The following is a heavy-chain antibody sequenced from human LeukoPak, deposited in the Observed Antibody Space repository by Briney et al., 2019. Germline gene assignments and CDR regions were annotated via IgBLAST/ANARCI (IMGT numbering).Heavy chain of an antibody. D-gene: IGHD3-9*01. V-gene: IGHV1-18*01. J-gene: IGHJ5*02. CDR3: ARGYDILTGTGWFDP. CDR2: ISAYNGNT. CDR1: GYTFTSYG. Sequence: GASVKVSCKASGYTFTSYGISWVRQAPGQGLEWMGWISAYNGNTNYAQKLQGRVTMTTDTSTSTAYLELRSVRSDDTAVYYCARGYDILTGTGWFDPWGQGTLVTVSS.